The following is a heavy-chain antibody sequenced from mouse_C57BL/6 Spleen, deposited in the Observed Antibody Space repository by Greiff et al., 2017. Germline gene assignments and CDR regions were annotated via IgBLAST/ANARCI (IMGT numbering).Heavy chain of an antibody. J-gene: IGHJ2*01. V-gene: IGHV1-47*01. CDR2: FHPYNDDT. Sequence: VKLMESGAELVKPGASVKMSCKASGYTFTTYPIEWMKQNHGKSLEWIGNFHPYNDDTKYNEKFKGKATLTVEKSSSTVYLELSRLTSDDSAVYYCARRGNYLYYFDYWGQGTTLTVSS. D-gene: IGHD2-1*01. CDR3: ARRGNYLYYFDY. CDR1: GYTFTTYP.